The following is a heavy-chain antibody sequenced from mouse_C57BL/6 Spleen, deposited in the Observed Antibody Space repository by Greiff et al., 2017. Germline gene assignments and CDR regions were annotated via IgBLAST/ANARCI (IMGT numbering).Heavy chain of an antibody. CDR1: GFTFSDYG. CDR3: ARQDWAYAMDY. CDR2: ISSGSSTI. V-gene: IGHV5-17*01. J-gene: IGHJ4*01. D-gene: IGHD4-1*01. Sequence: EVKVEESGGGLVKPGGSLKLSCAASGFTFSDYGMHWVRQAPEKGLEWVAYISSGSSTIYYADTVKGRFTISRDNAKNTLFLQMTSLRSEDTAMYYCARQDWAYAMDYWGQGTSVTVSS.